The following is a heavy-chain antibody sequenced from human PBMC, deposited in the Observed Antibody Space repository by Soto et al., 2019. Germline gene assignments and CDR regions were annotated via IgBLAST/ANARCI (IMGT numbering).Heavy chain of an antibody. Sequence: QVQLVESGGGVVQPGMSLRLSCAASGFTFSSYGMHWLRQALGKGLEWVAVIWYDGGNKFYADAVKGRFTISRDNSKNTLYLQMNSLRGEDTAVYYCVGQRFWSRWNQLDYWGQGTLVIVSS. V-gene: IGHV3-33*01. CDR1: GFTFSSYG. CDR3: VGQRFWSRWNQLDY. CDR2: IWYDGGNK. J-gene: IGHJ4*02. D-gene: IGHD3-3*01.